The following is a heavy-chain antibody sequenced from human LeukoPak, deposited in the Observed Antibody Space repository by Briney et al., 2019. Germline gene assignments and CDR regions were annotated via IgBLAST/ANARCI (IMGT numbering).Heavy chain of an antibody. CDR3: ARRHYYNGRAYYFLDY. Sequence: SETLSLTCVVYGVSFSGYYWTWIRQPPGKGLQWIGYISYSGSTNYNPSLKSRVTISLHTSKNQFSLRLSSLTAADTAVYYCARRHYYNGRAYYFLDYWGQGTLVTVSS. V-gene: IGHV4-59*01. CDR1: GVSFSGYY. D-gene: IGHD3-22*01. CDR2: ISYSGST. J-gene: IGHJ4*02.